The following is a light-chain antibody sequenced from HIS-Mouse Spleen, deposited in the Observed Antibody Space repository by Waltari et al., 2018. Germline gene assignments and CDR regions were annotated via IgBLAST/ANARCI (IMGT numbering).Light chain of an antibody. V-gene: IGLV3-25*03. Sequence: SYELTQPPSVSVSPGQTARITCSGDALPKQYAYWYQQKTGQAPVLGLYKDSERPSGVPEPFSGSSSGTTVTLTISGVQAEDEADYYCQSADSSGTYWVFGGGTKLTVL. CDR3: QSADSSGTYWV. CDR1: ALPKQY. J-gene: IGLJ3*02. CDR2: KDS.